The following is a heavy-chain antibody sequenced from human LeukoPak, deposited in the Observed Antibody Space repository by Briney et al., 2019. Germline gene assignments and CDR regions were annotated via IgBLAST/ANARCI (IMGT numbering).Heavy chain of an antibody. J-gene: IGHJ6*02. CDR3: ARGRYSSSWFPRANDYYYYGMDV. Sequence: PSETLSLTCTVSGGSISSYYWSWIRQPPGKGLEWIGYIYYSGSTNYNPSLKSRVTISVDTSKNQFSLKLSSVTAADTAVYYCARGRYSSSWFPRANDYYYYGMDVWGQGTTVTVSS. CDR2: IYYSGST. V-gene: IGHV4-59*01. CDR1: GGSISSYY. D-gene: IGHD6-13*01.